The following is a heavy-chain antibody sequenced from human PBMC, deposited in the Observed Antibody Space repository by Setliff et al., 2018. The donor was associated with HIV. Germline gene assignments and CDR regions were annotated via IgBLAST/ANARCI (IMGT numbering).Heavy chain of an antibody. V-gene: IGHV4-39*07. CDR2: INHSGNT. D-gene: IGHD6-6*01. Sequence: SETLSLTCTVSGDSISSSAYYWNWIRQPPGKGLEWIGEINHSGNTNSNPSLKSRVTISVDPSKSQFSLRLNSVTAADTATYYCARGPESVAPRMCAFDIWGQGTMVTVSS. J-gene: IGHJ3*02. CDR1: GDSISSSAYY. CDR3: ARGPESVAPRMCAFDI.